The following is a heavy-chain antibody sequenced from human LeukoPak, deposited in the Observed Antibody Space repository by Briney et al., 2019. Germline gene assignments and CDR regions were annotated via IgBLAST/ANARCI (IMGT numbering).Heavy chain of an antibody. V-gene: IGHV3-48*03. CDR3: ARDGTPNYSTGWVYMDV. J-gene: IGHJ6*04. D-gene: IGHD6-25*01. Sequence: GGSLRLSCAASGFSFSSYEMNWVRQAPGKRLEWISYISASGTLTHYADSVEGRFTISTDNAKNSLFLQILSLRGAATAVYYCARDGTPNYSTGWVYMDVWGKGTTVTISS. CDR1: GFSFSSYE. CDR2: ISASGTLT.